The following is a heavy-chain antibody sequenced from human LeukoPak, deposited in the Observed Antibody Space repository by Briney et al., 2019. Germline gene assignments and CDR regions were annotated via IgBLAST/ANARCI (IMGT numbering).Heavy chain of an antibody. V-gene: IGHV3-11*04. CDR3: ARVIEMATINAFDI. Sequence: GGSLRLSCAASGFTFSDYYMSWIRQAPGKGLEWVSYISSSGSTIYYADSVKGRFTISRDNAKNSLYLQMNSLRAEDTAVYYCARVIEMATINAFDIWGQGTMVTVSS. D-gene: IGHD5-24*01. CDR1: GFTFSDYY. J-gene: IGHJ3*02. CDR2: ISSSGSTI.